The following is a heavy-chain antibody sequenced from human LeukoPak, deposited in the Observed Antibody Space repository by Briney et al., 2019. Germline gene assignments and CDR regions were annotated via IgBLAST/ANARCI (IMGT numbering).Heavy chain of an antibody. V-gene: IGHV3-30*02. CDR1: GFTFSSYG. Sequence: GGSLRLSCAASGFTFSSYGMHWVRQAPGKGLEWVAFIRYDGSNKYYEDSVRGRFTISRDNSKNTLYLQMNSLRAEDTAVYYCAKDYYDSSGYYHAWYFDLWGRGTLVTVSS. J-gene: IGHJ2*01. CDR3: AKDYYDSSGYYHAWYFDL. D-gene: IGHD3-22*01. CDR2: IRYDGSNK.